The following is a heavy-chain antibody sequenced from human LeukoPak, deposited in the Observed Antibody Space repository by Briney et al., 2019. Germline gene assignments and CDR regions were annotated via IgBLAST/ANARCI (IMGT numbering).Heavy chain of an antibody. CDR2: IYYSGST. CDR3: AANSADYNTLGSSYKV. V-gene: IGHV4-39*01. D-gene: IGHD3-10*01. CDR1: GGSISSSSYH. J-gene: IGHJ4*02. Sequence: ASETLSLTCTVSGGSISSSSYHWGWIRQPPGKGLEWIGTIYYSGSTYYSPSLKSRVTISVDRSKNQFSLKLNSVTAADTAVFYCAANSADYNTLGSSYKVWGQGTLVTVSS.